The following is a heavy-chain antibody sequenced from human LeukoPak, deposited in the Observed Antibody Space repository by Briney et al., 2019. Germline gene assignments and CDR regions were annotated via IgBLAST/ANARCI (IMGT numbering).Heavy chain of an antibody. CDR1: EFTFSDYY. CDR3: ARDQCGSSWYKCIAEYFQH. Sequence: GGSLRLSCAASEFTFSDYYMSWIRQAPGKGLEWVSYVSSSGSTIYYADSVKGRYTISRDNAKNSLYLQMNSLRAEDTAVYYCARDQCGSSWYKCIAEYFQHWGQGTLVTVSS. V-gene: IGHV3-11*04. CDR2: VSSSGSTI. D-gene: IGHD6-13*01. J-gene: IGHJ1*01.